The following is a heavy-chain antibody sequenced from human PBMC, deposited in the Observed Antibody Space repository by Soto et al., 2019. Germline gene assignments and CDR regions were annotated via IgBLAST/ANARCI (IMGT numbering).Heavy chain of an antibody. J-gene: IGHJ6*01. CDR3: PRYYYDSSGYYSGFSYGMDV. CDR1: GYSFTSYW. Sequence: PGESLKLSCKGSGYSFTSYWIGWVRQMPGKGLEWMGIIYPGDSDTRYSPSFQGQVTISADKSISTAYLQWSSLKASDTAMYYCPRYYYDSSGYYSGFSYGMDVWGQGTKVTVCS. D-gene: IGHD3-22*01. CDR2: IYPGDSDT. V-gene: IGHV5-51*01.